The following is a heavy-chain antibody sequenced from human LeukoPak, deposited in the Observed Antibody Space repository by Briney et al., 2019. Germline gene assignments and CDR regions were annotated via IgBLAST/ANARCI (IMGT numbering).Heavy chain of an antibody. V-gene: IGHV3-74*01. CDR3: ARDDYYLDC. J-gene: IGHJ4*02. Sequence: PGGSLRLSCAASGFTFSIYWMHWVRQAPGKGLVWVSRINSDGSTTNYADSVKGRFTISRDNAKNTLYLQMNSLGAEDTAVYYCARDDYYLDCWGQGTLVTVFS. CDR2: INSDGSTT. CDR1: GFTFSIYW. D-gene: IGHD3-3*01.